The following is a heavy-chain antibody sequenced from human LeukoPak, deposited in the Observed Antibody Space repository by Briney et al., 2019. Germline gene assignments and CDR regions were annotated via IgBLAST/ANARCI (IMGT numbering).Heavy chain of an antibody. J-gene: IGHJ5*02. CDR2: IWYDGSNK. D-gene: IGHD3-22*01. Sequence: GGSLRLSCAASGFTFSSYGMHWVRQAPGKGLEWVAVIWYDGSNKYYADSVKGRFTISRDNSKNTLYLQMNSLRAEDTAVYYCAKDRITMIVVVTEGIDPWGQGTLVTVSS. V-gene: IGHV3-33*06. CDR3: AKDRITMIVVVTEGIDP. CDR1: GFTFSSYG.